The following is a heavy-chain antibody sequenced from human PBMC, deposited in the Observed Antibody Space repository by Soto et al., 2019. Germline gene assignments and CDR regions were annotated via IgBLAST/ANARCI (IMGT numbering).Heavy chain of an antibody. CDR3: AKYGDYEWWYFAC. J-gene: IGHJ4*02. CDR2: ISGSGGST. D-gene: IGHD4-17*01. V-gene: IGHV3-23*01. CDR1: GFTFSSYA. Sequence: EVQLLESGGGLVQPGGSLRLSCAASGFTFSSYAMSWVRQAPGKGLEWVSAISGSGGSTYYADSVKGRFTISRDNSKNTMYLQMNSLRAEDTDVYYCAKYGDYEWWYFACWGQGTLVTVSS.